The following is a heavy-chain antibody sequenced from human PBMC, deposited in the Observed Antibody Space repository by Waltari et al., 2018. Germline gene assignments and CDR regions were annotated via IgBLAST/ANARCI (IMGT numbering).Heavy chain of an antibody. Sequence: EVQLVEYGGGSVQPGGTLRLSCVVSGFTLSRHWMSWVRQAPGKGLEWVANINQEGTEKNYVDSVKGRFTISKDNARNSLYLQMNSLTAEDTAVYYCTRDQKWGQGTLVTVS. CDR1: GFTLSRHW. V-gene: IGHV3-7*03. CDR3: TRDQK. J-gene: IGHJ4*02. CDR2: INQEGTEK.